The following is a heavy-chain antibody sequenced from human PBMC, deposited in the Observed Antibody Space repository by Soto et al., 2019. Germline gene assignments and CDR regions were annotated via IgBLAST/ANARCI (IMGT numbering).Heavy chain of an antibody. CDR1: GYSFTSYW. Sequence: VESLSISCKGSGYSFTSYWIGWVRQMPGKGLEWMGIIYPGDSDTRYSPSFQGQVTISADKSISTAYLQWSSLKASDTAMYYCARHKPGIAAAGIRGVYKRRLDRHDGRDVCCQGTTVTVCS. CDR3: ARHKPGIAAAGIRGVYKRRLDRHDGRDV. J-gene: IGHJ6*02. D-gene: IGHD6-13*01. CDR2: IYPGDSDT. V-gene: IGHV5-51*01.